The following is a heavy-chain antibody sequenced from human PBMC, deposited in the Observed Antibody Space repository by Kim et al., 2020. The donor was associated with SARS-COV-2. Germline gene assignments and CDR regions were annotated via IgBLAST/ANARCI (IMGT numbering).Heavy chain of an antibody. J-gene: IGHJ4*02. CDR3: ARPPYYDFWSGYYR. D-gene: IGHD3-3*01. V-gene: IGHV3-48*03. Sequence: ADSVKGRFTISRDNAKNSLYLQMNSLRAEDTAVYYCARPPYYDFWSGYYRWGQGTLVTVSS.